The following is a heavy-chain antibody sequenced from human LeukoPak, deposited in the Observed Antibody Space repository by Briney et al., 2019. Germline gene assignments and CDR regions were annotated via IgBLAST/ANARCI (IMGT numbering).Heavy chain of an antibody. CDR2: ISAYNGNT. CDR1: GYTFTSYG. J-gene: IGHJ3*02. D-gene: IGHD3-3*02. CDR3: ARDRIFGVVPDAFDI. Sequence: GASVKVSCKASGYTFTSYGISWVRQAPGQGLEWMGWISAYNGNTNYAQKLQGRVTMTTDTSTSTAYMGLRSLRSDDTAVYYCARDRIFGVVPDAFDIWGQGTMVTVSS. V-gene: IGHV1-18*01.